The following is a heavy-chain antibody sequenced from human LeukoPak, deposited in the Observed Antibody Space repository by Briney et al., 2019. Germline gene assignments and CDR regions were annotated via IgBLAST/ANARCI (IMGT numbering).Heavy chain of an antibody. CDR3: ARVPGVWGSIDY. J-gene: IGHJ4*02. D-gene: IGHD3-16*01. CDR1: GGSFSGYY. Sequence: SETLSLTCAVSGGSFSGYYWSWIRQPPGKGLEWIGEINHSGSTNYNPSLKSRVTISVDTSKNQFSLKLSSVTAADTAVYYCARVPGVWGSIDYWGQGTLVTVSS. CDR2: INHSGST. V-gene: IGHV4-34*01.